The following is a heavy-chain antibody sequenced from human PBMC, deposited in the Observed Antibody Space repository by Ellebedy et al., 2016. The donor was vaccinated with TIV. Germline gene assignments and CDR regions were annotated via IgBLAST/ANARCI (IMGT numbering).Heavy chain of an antibody. CDR3: VKGVYSSTWYGDY. Sequence: GGSLRLSCAASGFTFDDYAMYWVRQAPGKGLEWVSGISWNSDTIGYADSVKGRFTISSDNAKNSLYLQMNSLRAEDTALYYCVKGVYSSTWYGDYWGQGTLVTVSS. V-gene: IGHV3-9*01. D-gene: IGHD6-13*01. J-gene: IGHJ4*02. CDR1: GFTFDDYA. CDR2: ISWNSDTI.